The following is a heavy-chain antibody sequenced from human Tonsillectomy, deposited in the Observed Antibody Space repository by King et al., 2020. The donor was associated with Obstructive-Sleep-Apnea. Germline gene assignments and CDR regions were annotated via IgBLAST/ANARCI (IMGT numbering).Heavy chain of an antibody. Sequence: VQLVESGAEVKKPGASVKVSCKASGYTFSSYDINWVRQATGQGLEWMVWMNPNSGNTGYAQKFQGRVTMTRNTSTSTAYMELSSLRSEDTAVYYCARRYCSSTSCYHGMDVWGQGTTVTVSS. CDR2: MNPNSGNT. J-gene: IGHJ6*02. CDR3: ARRYCSSTSCYHGMDV. V-gene: IGHV1-8*01. D-gene: IGHD2-2*01. CDR1: GYTFSSYD.